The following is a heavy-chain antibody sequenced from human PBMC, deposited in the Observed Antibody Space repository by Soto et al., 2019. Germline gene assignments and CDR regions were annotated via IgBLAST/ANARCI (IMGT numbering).Heavy chain of an antibody. Sequence: SETLSLTFAVSGGPITSGGYSWSWIRQPPGKGLEWIGYIYHSGGTYYNPSLKSRVTLSIDRTKKQFSLKLKSVTAADTAVYFCARTMTTSGWFDPWGQGTLVTVSS. J-gene: IGHJ5*02. CDR2: IYHSGGT. CDR1: GGPITSGGYS. V-gene: IGHV4-30-2*01. D-gene: IGHD4-17*01. CDR3: ARTMTTSGWFDP.